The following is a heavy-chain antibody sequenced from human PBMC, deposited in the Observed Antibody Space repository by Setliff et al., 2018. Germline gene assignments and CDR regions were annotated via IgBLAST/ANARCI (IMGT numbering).Heavy chain of an antibody. CDR3: ARDPTGSDFVFSYFFDV. V-gene: IGHV1-2*02. CDR1: GYTFSDYY. D-gene: IGHD3-10*01. J-gene: IGHJ6*03. CDR2: INPLSGGS. Sequence: ASVKVSCKASGYTFSDYYIHWVRQAPGQGLEWMGWINPLSGGSHLPQRLKGRVTMTRDTSKRIVYMELRSLTSDDTAVYYCARDPTGSDFVFSYFFDVWGKGTTVTVSS.